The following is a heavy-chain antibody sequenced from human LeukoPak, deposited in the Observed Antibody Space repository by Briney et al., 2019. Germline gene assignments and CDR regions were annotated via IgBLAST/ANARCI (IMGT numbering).Heavy chain of an antibody. CDR3: AKVRGGYDAAGWFDP. Sequence: GGSLRLSCAASGFTFSSYWMSWVRQAPGKGLEWVSAISGSGGSTYYADSVKGRFTISRDNSKNTLYLQMNSLRAEDTAVYYCAKVRGGYDAAGWFDPWGQGTLVTVSS. CDR1: GFTFSSYW. D-gene: IGHD5-12*01. V-gene: IGHV3-23*01. CDR2: ISGSGGST. J-gene: IGHJ5*02.